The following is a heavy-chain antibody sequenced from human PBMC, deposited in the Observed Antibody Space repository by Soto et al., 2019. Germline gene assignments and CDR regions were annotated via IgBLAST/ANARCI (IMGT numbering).Heavy chain of an antibody. CDR1: GGSFGGYY. Sequence: TSETLSLTCAVYGGSFGGYYWSWIRQPPGKGLEWIGEINHSGSTNYNPSLKSRVTISVDTSKNQFSLKLSSVTAADTAVYYCARGFYYDSSGYPYYYFDYWGQGTLVTVSS. CDR2: INHSGST. J-gene: IGHJ4*02. V-gene: IGHV4-34*01. D-gene: IGHD3-22*01. CDR3: ARGFYYDSSGYPYYYFDY.